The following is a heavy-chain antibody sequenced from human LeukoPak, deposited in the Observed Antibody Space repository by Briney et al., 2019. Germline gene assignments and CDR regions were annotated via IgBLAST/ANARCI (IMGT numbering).Heavy chain of an antibody. J-gene: IGHJ6*02. CDR1: GGSISGHY. CDR2: IHYSGRP. Sequence: SETLSLTCTVSGGSISGHYWTWVRQPPGKGLEWIGQIHYSGRPDYNPSLKSRVTISVDTSKNQLSLKVTSVTGADTAVYYCARFGVDYDMDVWGQGTTVTVSS. V-gene: IGHV4-59*11. CDR3: ARFGVDYDMDV. D-gene: IGHD3-16*01.